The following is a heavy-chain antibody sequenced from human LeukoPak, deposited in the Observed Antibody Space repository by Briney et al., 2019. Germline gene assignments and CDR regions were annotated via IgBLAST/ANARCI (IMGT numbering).Heavy chain of an antibody. CDR1: GFIFTDYW. Sequence: GGSLRLSCAASGFIFTDYWMNWVRQAPGKGLEWVAMIKYDGIDKKYLDSVKGRFTISRDNAKNSLYLQMNSLRAEDTAVYYCARTYYYDSSGYPHGAFDIWGQGTMVTVSS. V-gene: IGHV3-7*01. D-gene: IGHD3-22*01. J-gene: IGHJ3*02. CDR3: ARTYYYDSSGYPHGAFDI. CDR2: IKYDGIDK.